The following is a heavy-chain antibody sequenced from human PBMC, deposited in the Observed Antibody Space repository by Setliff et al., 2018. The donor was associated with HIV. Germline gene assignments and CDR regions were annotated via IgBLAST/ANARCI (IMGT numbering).Heavy chain of an antibody. V-gene: IGHV1-8*02. D-gene: IGHD3-22*01. CDR2: MNPNSGNT. CDR1: GYTFSSYD. J-gene: IGHJ6*03. Sequence: GASVKVSCKASGYTFSSYDINWVRQATGQGLEWMGWMNPNSGNTGYAQKFQGRVTMTRDTSISTAHMELNNLKFEDTAVYYCARARRDSYDRGRRNHYYIDVWGKGTTVTVSS. CDR3: ARARRDSYDRGRRNHYYIDV.